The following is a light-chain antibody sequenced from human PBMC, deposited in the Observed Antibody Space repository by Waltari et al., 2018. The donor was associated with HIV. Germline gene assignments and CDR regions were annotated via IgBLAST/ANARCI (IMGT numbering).Light chain of an antibody. CDR2: AAS. V-gene: IGKV1-39*01. CDR3: QQRYSTPLT. J-gene: IGKJ4*01. Sequence: DIQMTQSPSSLSASVGDRVPITCRASQRINNFLNWYQQKPGKAPKILIYAASSLQSGVPSRFSGSGSGTDFTLTISSLQPEDFATYYCQQRYSTPLTFGGGTKVEIK. CDR1: QRINNF.